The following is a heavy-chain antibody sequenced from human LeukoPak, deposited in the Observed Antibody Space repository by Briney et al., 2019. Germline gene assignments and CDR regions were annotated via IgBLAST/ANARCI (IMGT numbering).Heavy chain of an antibody. Sequence: PGGSLRLSCAASGFTFSSYDMHWVRQAPGKGLGWVAVIWYDGSNKYYADSVKGRFTISRDNSKNTLYLQMNSLRDEDTAVYYCARDSGSYLYYFDYWGQGTLVTVSS. CDR3: ARDSGSYLYYFDY. CDR1: GFTFSSYD. J-gene: IGHJ4*02. V-gene: IGHV3-33*01. CDR2: IWYDGSNK. D-gene: IGHD1-26*01.